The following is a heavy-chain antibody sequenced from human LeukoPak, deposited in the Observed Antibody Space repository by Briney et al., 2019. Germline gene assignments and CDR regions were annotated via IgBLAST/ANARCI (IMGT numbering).Heavy chain of an antibody. J-gene: IGHJ4*02. CDR3: AKGPLRGTAAAIDY. CDR1: GFTFNNYG. CDR2: ISYDGRNK. Sequence: GGSLRLSCAASGFTFNNYGMHWVRQAPGKGLEWVSVISYDGRNKHYPDSVKGRFTISRDISTDTLWLQMDSLRTEDTAVYYCAKGPLRGTAAAIDYWGQGTLVTVSS. V-gene: IGHV3-30*18. D-gene: IGHD2-2*01.